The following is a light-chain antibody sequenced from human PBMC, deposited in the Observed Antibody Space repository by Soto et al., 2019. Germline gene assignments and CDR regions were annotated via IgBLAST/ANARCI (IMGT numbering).Light chain of an antibody. Sequence: DHPTTQSASTQSGPLPDRVTITCRASQTISSWLAWYQQKPGKAPKLLIYKASTLKSGVPSRFSGSGAGTEFTLTISSMQPDDFASYYCQPYNSYSFGQGTNVDI. CDR1: QTISSW. V-gene: IGKV1-5*03. CDR3: QPYNSYS. J-gene: IGKJ1*01. CDR2: KAS.